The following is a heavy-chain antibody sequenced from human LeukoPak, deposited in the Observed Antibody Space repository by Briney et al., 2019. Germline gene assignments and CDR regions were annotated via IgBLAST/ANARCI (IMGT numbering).Heavy chain of an antibody. D-gene: IGHD3-16*01. J-gene: IGHJ3*02. CDR2: ISSSGSTI. V-gene: IGHV3-48*03. CDR1: GFTFSSYE. CDR3: ARESYVWLTDAFDI. Sequence: GSLILSCAASGFTFSSYEMNWVRQAPGKGLEWVSYISSSGSTIYYADSVKGRFTISRDNAKNSLYLQMNSLRAEDTAVYYCARESYVWLTDAFDIWGQGTMVTVSS.